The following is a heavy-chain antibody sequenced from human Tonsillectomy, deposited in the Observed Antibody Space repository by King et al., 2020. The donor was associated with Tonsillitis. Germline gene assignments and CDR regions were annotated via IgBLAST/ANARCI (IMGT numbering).Heavy chain of an antibody. CDR3: AKDYYDSSGYHFDY. J-gene: IGHJ4*02. D-gene: IGHD3-22*01. CDR1: GFTFSNYA. V-gene: IGHV3-23*04. CDR2: ISCSGGIT. Sequence: VQLVESGGGLVQPGGSLRLSCAASGFTFSNYAMNWVRQAPGKGLEWVSAISCSGGITYYADSVKGRFTISRDNSKNTLYLQMNSLRVEDTAVYYCAKDYYDSSGYHFDYWGQGTLVTVSS.